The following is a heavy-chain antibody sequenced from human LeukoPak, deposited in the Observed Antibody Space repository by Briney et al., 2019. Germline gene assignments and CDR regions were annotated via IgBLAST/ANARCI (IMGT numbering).Heavy chain of an antibody. V-gene: IGHV4-39*07. CDR1: GGSISSSSYY. Sequence: SETLSLTCTVSGGSISSSSYYWGWIRQPPGKGLEWIGSIYYSGSTYYNSSLKSRVTISVDTSKNQFSLKLSSVTAADTAVYYCARSGGGEWSRNWGQGTLVTVSS. CDR2: IYYSGST. D-gene: IGHD3-3*01. CDR3: ARSGGGEWSRN. J-gene: IGHJ4*02.